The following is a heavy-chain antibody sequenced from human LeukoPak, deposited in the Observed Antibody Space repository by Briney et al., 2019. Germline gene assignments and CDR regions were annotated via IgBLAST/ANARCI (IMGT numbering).Heavy chain of an antibody. D-gene: IGHD2-21*01. CDR2: INSSGGST. V-gene: IGHV1-46*01. J-gene: IGHJ6*02. CDR3: ARGLGHMVAKTHDFYYYGMDA. CDR1: GYTFTSYY. Sequence: ASVTVSCKASGYTFTSYYIHWVRQAPGQGLEWMGIINSSGGSTTYAQKFQGRVTMTRDTSTSRVYMELSSLRSEDTAVYYCARGLGHMVAKTHDFYYYGMDAWGQGTTVTVSS.